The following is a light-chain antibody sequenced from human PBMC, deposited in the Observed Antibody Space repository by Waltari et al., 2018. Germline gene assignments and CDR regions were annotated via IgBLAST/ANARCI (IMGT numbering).Light chain of an antibody. V-gene: IGKV1-33*01. Sequence: DVQLTQSPSSLSASVGDRVTITCQASQDIYNYLNWFQQKPGKAPKLLIYDASYLETGVPSRFSGSRSGTDFTFTISSLQPEDVATYYCQQYENFPYSFGQGTKLEIK. J-gene: IGKJ2*03. CDR2: DAS. CDR3: QQYENFPYS. CDR1: QDIYNY.